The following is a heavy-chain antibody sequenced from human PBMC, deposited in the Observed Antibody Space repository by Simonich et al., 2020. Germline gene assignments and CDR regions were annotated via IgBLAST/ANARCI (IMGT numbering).Heavy chain of an antibody. V-gene: IGHV4-39*01. CDR2: IYYRGNT. J-gene: IGHJ3*02. CDR3: ARHAGFAFDI. CDR1: GGSISSRSYY. D-gene: IGHD6-13*01. Sequence: QLQLQESGPGLVKPSETLSLTCTVSGGSISSRSYYWGWIRQPPGKGLEWIWSIYYRGNTDYNPSLKSRFTISVDTSKNQFSLKLSSVTAADTAVYYCARHAGFAFDIWGQGTMVTVSS.